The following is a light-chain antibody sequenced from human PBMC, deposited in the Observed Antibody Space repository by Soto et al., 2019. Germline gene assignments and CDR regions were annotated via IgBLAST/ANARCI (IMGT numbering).Light chain of an antibody. CDR3: QQYNNWPRT. V-gene: IGKV3-15*01. CDR2: GAS. CDR1: QSVSSN. Sequence: ERVMTQSPATLSVSPGERATLSCRASQSVSSNLAWYQQKPGQAPRLLVFGASTRATSIPARFSGSGSGTEFTLTISSLQSEDFAVYYCQQYNNWPRTFGQGTKVDIK. J-gene: IGKJ1*01.